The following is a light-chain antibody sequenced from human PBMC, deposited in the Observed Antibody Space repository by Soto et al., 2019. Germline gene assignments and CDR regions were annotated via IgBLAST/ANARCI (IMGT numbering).Light chain of an antibody. CDR2: DAS. V-gene: IGKV3-15*01. CDR3: QQSNNWPPLT. CDR1: EFIGSN. J-gene: IGKJ4*01. Sequence: MTQSPVTLSVSPGERATLSCRASEFIGSNLAWYQQKPAQPPRLLIYDASTRATGIPARFSGSGSGTEFTLTISSLQSEDFAVYYCQQSNNWPPLTFGGGTKVDIK.